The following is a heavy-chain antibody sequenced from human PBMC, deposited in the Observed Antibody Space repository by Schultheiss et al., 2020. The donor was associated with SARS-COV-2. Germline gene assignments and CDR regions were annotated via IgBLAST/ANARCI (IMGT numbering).Heavy chain of an antibody. V-gene: IGHV4-34*01. CDR3: AAYDFWNTYGMDV. CDR2: INHSGST. J-gene: IGHJ6*02. D-gene: IGHD3-3*01. Sequence: SETLSLTCAVYGGSFSGYYWSWIRQPPGKGLEWIGEINHSGSTNYNPSLKSRVTISVDTSKNQFSLKLSSVTAANTAVYYCAAYDFWNTYGMDVWGQGNTVTVSS. CDR1: GGSFSGYY.